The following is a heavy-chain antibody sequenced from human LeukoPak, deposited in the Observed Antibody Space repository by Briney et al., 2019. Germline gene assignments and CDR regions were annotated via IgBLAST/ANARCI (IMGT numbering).Heavy chain of an antibody. J-gene: IGHJ4*02. CDR2: IYYSGST. CDR3: ARVDYYDSSVFDY. V-gene: IGHV4-59*01. Sequence: SETLSLTCTVSGGSISSYYWSWIRRPPGKGLEWIGYIYYSGSTNCNPSLKSRVTISVDTSKNQFSLILNSVTAADTAVYYCARVDYYDSSVFDYWGQGTLVTVSS. CDR1: GGSISSYY. D-gene: IGHD3-22*01.